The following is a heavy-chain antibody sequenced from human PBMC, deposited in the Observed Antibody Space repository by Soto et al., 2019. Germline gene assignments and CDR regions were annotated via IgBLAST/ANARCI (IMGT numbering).Heavy chain of an antibody. V-gene: IGHV4-31*03. D-gene: IGHD3-3*01. CDR2: IYYSGST. J-gene: IGHJ5*02. Sequence: SETLSLTCTVSGGSISSGGYYWSWIRQHPGKGLEWIGYIYYSGSTYYNPSLRSRVTISVDTSKNQFFLKLSSVTAADTAVYYCARDRGDDFWSGYPNNWFDPWGQGTLVTVSS. CDR1: GGSISSGGYY. CDR3: ARDRGDDFWSGYPNNWFDP.